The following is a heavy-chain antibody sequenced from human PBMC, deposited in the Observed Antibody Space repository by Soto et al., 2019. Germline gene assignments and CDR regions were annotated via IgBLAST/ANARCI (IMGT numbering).Heavy chain of an antibody. D-gene: IGHD3-10*01. CDR2: IRSNPYGGTT. V-gene: IGHV3-49*03. J-gene: IGHJ4*02. CDR3: ARDQHYYASGSVDW. Sequence: PGGSLRLSSTVSGFTIGDAAINWFRQAPGKGLEWVGFIRSNPYGGTTEYAASVKDRFIISRDDSKSSAYLQMNSLKTEDTAVYYCARDQHYYASGSVDWWGQGSLVTVSS. CDR1: GFTIGDAA.